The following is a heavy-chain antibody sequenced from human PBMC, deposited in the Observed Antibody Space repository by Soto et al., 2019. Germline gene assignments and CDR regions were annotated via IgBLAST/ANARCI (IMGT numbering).Heavy chain of an antibody. CDR3: ARDLATGGGSAGFDY. CDR1: GYTFSVYY. D-gene: IGHD1-26*01. J-gene: IGHJ4*02. V-gene: IGHV1-2*02. CDR2: INPKSGGT. Sequence: AASVNVSFESSGYTFSVYYIHWVRQAPGQGLEWMGWINPKSGGTMYPQKFQGRVTMTWDTSIGTAYMALTRLRSDDTAVYYCARDLATGGGSAGFDYWGQGTLVTFSS.